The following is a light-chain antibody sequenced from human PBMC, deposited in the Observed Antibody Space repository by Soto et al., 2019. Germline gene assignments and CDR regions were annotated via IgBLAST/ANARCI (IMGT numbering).Light chain of an antibody. J-gene: IGKJ1*01. CDR2: AAS. Sequence: DIQMTQSLSSLSASVGDRVIITCRASQSISRYLNWYQQKPGRAPNLLIYAASSLQSGVPSRFSGSGSGTDFTLTITSLQPEDFATYYCQQTYSTPPTFGQGTKVEIK. CDR1: QSISRY. V-gene: IGKV1-39*01. CDR3: QQTYSTPPT.